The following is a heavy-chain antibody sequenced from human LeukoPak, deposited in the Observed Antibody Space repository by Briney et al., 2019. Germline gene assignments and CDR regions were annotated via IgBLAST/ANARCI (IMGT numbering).Heavy chain of an antibody. V-gene: IGHV3-30*02. Sequence: GGSLRLSCAASGFTFSNHGMHWVRQAPGKGLEWVAFIRYDGTDKYYADSVKGRFTISRDNSKNTLYLQMNSLRAEDTAVYYCARDGYNPALYYMDVWGKGTTVTVSS. CDR1: GFTFSNHG. CDR2: IRYDGTDK. CDR3: ARDGYNPALYYMDV. D-gene: IGHD5-24*01. J-gene: IGHJ6*03.